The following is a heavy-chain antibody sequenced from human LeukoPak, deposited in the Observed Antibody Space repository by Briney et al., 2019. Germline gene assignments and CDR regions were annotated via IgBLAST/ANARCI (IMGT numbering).Heavy chain of an antibody. Sequence: PGGSLRLSCAASGFTFSSYGMHWVRQAPGKGLEWVTFIRHDGSNKYYADSVKGRFTVSRDNSKNTLYLEMNSLRLDDTATYYCARMRDGCTHWGQGTLVTVSA. CDR3: ARMRDGCTH. CDR2: IRHDGSNK. D-gene: IGHD5-24*01. J-gene: IGHJ4*02. V-gene: IGHV3-30*02. CDR1: GFTFSSYG.